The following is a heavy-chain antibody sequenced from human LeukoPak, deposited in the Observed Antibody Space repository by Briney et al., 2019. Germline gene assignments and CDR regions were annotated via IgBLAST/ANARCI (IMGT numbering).Heavy chain of an antibody. J-gene: IGHJ6*03. V-gene: IGHV3-23*01. CDR2: ISGSGGST. Sequence: PGGSLRLSCAASGFTFSSYAMSWVRQASGKGLEWVSAISGSGGSTYYADSVKGRFTISRDNSKNTLYLQMNSLRAEDTAVYYCAKVYYYDSSGYSLGLENYYYMDVWGKGTTVTVSS. CDR1: GFTFSSYA. D-gene: IGHD3-22*01. CDR3: AKVYYYDSSGYSLGLENYYYMDV.